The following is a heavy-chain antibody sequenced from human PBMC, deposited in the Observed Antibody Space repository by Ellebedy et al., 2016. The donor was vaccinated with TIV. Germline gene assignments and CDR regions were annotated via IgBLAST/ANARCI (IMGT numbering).Heavy chain of an antibody. V-gene: IGHV4-59*08. Sequence: MPSETLSLTCTVSGGSISSYYWSWIRQPPGKGLEWIGYIYYSGSTNYNPSLKRRVTISVDTSKNQFSLKLSSVTAADTAVYYCARRGRNWYFDLWGRGTLVTVSS. D-gene: IGHD5-12*01. CDR1: GGSISSYY. J-gene: IGHJ2*01. CDR3: ARRGRNWYFDL. CDR2: IYYSGST.